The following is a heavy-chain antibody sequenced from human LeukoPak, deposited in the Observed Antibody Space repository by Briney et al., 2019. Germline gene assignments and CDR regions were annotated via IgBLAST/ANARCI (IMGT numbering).Heavy chain of an antibody. V-gene: IGHV4-4*09. CDR3: ARIPLGYSGAYYFDY. J-gene: IGHJ4*02. D-gene: IGHD5-12*01. CDR2: IYTSGST. Sequence: PSETLSLTCTVSGGSISSYYWSWIRQPPGKGLEWIGYIYTSGSTNYNPSLKSRVTISVDTSKNQFSLKLSSVTAADTAVYYCARIPLGYSGAYYFDYWGQGTLVTVS. CDR1: GGSISSYY.